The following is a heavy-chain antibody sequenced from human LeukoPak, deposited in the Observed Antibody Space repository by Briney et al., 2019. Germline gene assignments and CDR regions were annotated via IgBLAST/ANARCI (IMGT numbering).Heavy chain of an antibody. J-gene: IGHJ6*02. CDR3: ARDSRSGYYYGMDV. D-gene: IGHD6-6*01. CDR2: IYSGGST. Sequence: GGSLRLSCAASGFTVSSNYMSWVRKAPGKGLARASVIYSGGSTYYADSVKGRFTISRDNSKNTLCLQMNSLRAEDTAVYYCARDSRSGYYYGMDVWGQGTTVTVSS. V-gene: IGHV3-66*02. CDR1: GFTVSSNY.